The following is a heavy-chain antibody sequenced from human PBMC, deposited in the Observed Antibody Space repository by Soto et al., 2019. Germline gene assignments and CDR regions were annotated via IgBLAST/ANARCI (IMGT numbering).Heavy chain of an antibody. J-gene: IGHJ4*02. CDR1: GFTFSNYG. CDR2: LSGIAGAT. CDR3: AKTGRSNNYFGGDY. Sequence: GGSLRLSCVASGFTFSNYGMSWVRQAPGRGLEWVSLSGIAGATYYADSVKGRFTISRDNSKNTLFLQMNSLRAEDTAIYYCAKTGRSNNYFGGDYWGQGTLVTVSS. D-gene: IGHD3-10*01. V-gene: IGHV3-23*01.